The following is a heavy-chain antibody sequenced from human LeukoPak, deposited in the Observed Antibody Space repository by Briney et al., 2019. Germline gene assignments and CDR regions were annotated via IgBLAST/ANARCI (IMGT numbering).Heavy chain of an antibody. CDR3: AKGCGVRGVYYGMDV. CDR2: ISGSGGST. Sequence: GGSLRLSCAASGFTFSSYAMSWVRQAPGKGLEWVSAISGSGGSTYYADSVKGRFTISRDNSRNTLYLQMNSLRAEDTAVYYCAKGCGVRGVYYGMDVWGKGTTVTVSS. V-gene: IGHV3-23*01. D-gene: IGHD3-10*01. CDR1: GFTFSSYA. J-gene: IGHJ6*04.